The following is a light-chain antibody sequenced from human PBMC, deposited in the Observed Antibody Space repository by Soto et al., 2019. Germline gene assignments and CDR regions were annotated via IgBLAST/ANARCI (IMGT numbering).Light chain of an antibody. J-gene: IGKJ3*01. CDR1: QGISSY. Sequence: DIQLTQSPSFLSASVGDRVTITCRASQGISSYLAWYQQKPGKAPKLLVYAASTLQSGVPSRFSGSGSGTEFALTVSGLRPEDFATYYCQQLNSYPLFGPGTKVDIK. CDR2: AAS. CDR3: QQLNSYPL. V-gene: IGKV1-9*01.